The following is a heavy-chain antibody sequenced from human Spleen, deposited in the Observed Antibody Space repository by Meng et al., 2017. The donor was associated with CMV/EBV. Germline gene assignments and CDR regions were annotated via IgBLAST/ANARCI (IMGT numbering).Heavy chain of an antibody. CDR3: ARSRSSWYDWFDP. V-gene: IGHV4-59*01. CDR1: GGPINGYY. D-gene: IGHD6-13*01. CDR2: VYYSGSS. J-gene: IGHJ5*02. Sequence: SETLSLTCTDSGGPINGYYWSWIRQPPGKGLEWIGYVYYSGSSNYNPSLGSRVTVSVDTSKNQVSLKLDSVTAADTAVYYCARSRSSWYDWFDPWGQGTLVTVSS.